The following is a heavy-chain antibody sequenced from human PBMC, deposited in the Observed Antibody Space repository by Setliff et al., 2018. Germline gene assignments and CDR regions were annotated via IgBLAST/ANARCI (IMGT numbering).Heavy chain of an antibody. J-gene: IGHJ6*03. CDR2: IIPMFGTT. D-gene: IGHD2-15*01. CDR3: ARVRDCSGGICHRGFHHYMDV. CDR1: GGTFSTYA. Sequence: SVKVSCKASGGTFSTYAIDWVRQAPGQGLEWMGGIIPMFGTTNYARKFQGRVTITADESTITAYMELCSLRSEDTAVYYCARVRDCSGGICHRGFHHYMDVWGKGTTVTVSS. V-gene: IGHV1-69*13.